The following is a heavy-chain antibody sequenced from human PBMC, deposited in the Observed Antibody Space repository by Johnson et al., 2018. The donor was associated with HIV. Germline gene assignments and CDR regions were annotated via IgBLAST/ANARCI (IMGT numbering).Heavy chain of an antibody. V-gene: IGHV3-30-3*01. J-gene: IGHJ3*02. CDR3: AKATTGSDAFDI. D-gene: IGHD1-1*01. CDR1: GFTFSYYA. CDR2: ISHDGSNK. Sequence: QVQLVESGGGVVQPGTSLRLSCAASGFTFSYYAIFWVRQAPGKGLEWVAVISHDGSNKYYAASVKGRFTTSSDNYKNTLYLQMNSLRAEDTAVYDCAKATTGSDAFDIWGQGTMVTVSS.